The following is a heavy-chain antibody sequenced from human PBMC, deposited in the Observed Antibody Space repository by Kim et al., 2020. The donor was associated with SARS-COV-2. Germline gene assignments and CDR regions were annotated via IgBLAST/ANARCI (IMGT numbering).Heavy chain of an antibody. Sequence: SVKVSCKASGGTFSSYAISWVRQAPGQGLEWMGGIIPIFGTANYAQKFQGRVTITADESTSTAYMELSSLRSEDTAVYYCAREYYYGSGSPDVWGQGTTVTVSS. CDR3: AREYYYGSGSPDV. J-gene: IGHJ6*02. CDR2: IIPIFGTA. D-gene: IGHD3-10*01. CDR1: GGTFSSYA. V-gene: IGHV1-69*13.